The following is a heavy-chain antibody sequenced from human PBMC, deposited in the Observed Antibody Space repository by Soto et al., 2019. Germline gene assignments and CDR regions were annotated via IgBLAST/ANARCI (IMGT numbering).Heavy chain of an antibody. CDR3: ARQGYYDSSGSYYFDY. J-gene: IGHJ4*01. Sequence: LTDSCRCSEEWSSSYCPGRLSENHRKGLQWVGIIYPGDSDTRYSPSFQGQVTISADKSISTAYLQWSSLKASDTAMYYCARQGYYDSSGSYYFDYWVHGNMVPGSS. V-gene: IGHV5-51*01. CDR1: EEWSSSYC. CDR2: IYPGDSDT. D-gene: IGHD3-22*01.